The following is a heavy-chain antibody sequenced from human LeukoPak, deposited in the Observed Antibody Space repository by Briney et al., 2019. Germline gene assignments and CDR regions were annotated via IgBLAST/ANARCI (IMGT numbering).Heavy chain of an antibody. V-gene: IGHV4-59*01. D-gene: IGHD3-10*01. CDR3: VRSGLVRGVST. CDR2: ISYSGTT. J-gene: IGHJ4*02. CDR1: GDSMTNYH. Sequence: PSETLSLTCSVSGDSMTNYHWTWIRQPPGKELEWIGSISYSGTTNYNPSLNSRVTMSVDTSKKQFSLRLNSVTAADTAVYYCVRSGLVRGVSTWGQGTLVTVYS.